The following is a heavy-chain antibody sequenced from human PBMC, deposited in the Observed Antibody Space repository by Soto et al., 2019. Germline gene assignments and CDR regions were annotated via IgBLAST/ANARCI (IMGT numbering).Heavy chain of an antibody. CDR2: ISPNTGGT. CDR3: VRKTTDDGMDV. J-gene: IGHJ6*02. CDR1: GYTFTGYY. Sequence: QVQLVQSGAEVEKPGASVKVSCKASGYTFTGYYMHWVRQAPGQGLEWMGWISPNTGGTNYAQKFQGWVTMTRDTSINTAYMELSRLRSDDTAVYYCVRKTTDDGMDVWGQGTTVTVSS. V-gene: IGHV1-2*04. D-gene: IGHD4-4*01.